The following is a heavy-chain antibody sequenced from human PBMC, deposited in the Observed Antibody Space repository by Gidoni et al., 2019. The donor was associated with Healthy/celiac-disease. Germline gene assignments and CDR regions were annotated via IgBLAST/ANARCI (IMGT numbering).Heavy chain of an antibody. V-gene: IGHV1-24*01. CDR1: GYTLPELS. D-gene: IGHD2-2*01. J-gene: IGHJ6*03. CDR3: ATLGAQLLRKAYYYYYMDV. Sequence: QVQLVQSGAEVKKPGASVKVSCKVSGYTLPELSMHWVRQAPGKGLEWMGGFDPEDGETIYAQKFQGRVTMTEDTSTDTAYMELSSLRSEDTAVYYCATLGAQLLRKAYYYYYMDVWGKGTTVTVSS. CDR2: FDPEDGET.